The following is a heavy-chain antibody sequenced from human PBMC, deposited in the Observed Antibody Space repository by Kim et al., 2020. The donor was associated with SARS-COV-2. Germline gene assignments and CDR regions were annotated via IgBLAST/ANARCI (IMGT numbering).Heavy chain of an antibody. J-gene: IGHJ6*02. D-gene: IGHD6-13*01. Sequence: ASVKVSCKASGYTFTGYYMHWVRQAPGQGLEWMGWINPNSGGTNYAQKFQGRVTMTRDTSISTAYMELSRLRSDDTAVYYCARVGFWGSSWYFATTGYYYGMDVWGQGTTVTVSS. CDR2: INPNSGGT. CDR1: GYTFTGYY. CDR3: ARVGFWGSSWYFATTGYYYGMDV. V-gene: IGHV1-2*02.